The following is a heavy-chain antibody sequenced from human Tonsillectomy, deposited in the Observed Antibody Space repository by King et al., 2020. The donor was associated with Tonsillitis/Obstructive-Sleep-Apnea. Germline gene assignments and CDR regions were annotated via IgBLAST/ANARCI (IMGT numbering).Heavy chain of an antibody. Sequence: HVQLVESGGGVVQPGRSLRLSCAASGFTFSSYAMDWVRQAPGKGLEWVAVISYDGSNKYSADSVKGRFTISRDNSKNTLYLQMNSLRAVDPAVYYWANNVVVPAATAGNYDYYYMDVWGKGTPVTVSS. D-gene: IGHD2-2*01. CDR1: GFTFSSYA. J-gene: IGHJ6*03. CDR3: ANNVVVPAATAGNYDYYYMDV. CDR2: ISYDGSNK. V-gene: IGHV3-30*04.